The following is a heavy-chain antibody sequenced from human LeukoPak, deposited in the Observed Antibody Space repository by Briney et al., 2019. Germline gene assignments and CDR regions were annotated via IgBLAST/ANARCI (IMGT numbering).Heavy chain of an antibody. Sequence: ASVKVSCKASGYTFTSYGISWVRQAPGQGLEWMGRISAYNGNTNYAQKLQGRVTMTTDTSTSTAYMELRSLRSDDTAVYYCARDDTPYSSSLHTQGDYWGQGTLVTVSP. V-gene: IGHV1-18*01. D-gene: IGHD6-6*01. CDR3: ARDDTPYSSSLHTQGDY. J-gene: IGHJ4*02. CDR1: GYTFTSYG. CDR2: ISAYNGNT.